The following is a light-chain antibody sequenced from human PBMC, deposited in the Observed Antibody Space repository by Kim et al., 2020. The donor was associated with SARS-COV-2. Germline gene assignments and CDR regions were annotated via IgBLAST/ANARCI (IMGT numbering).Light chain of an antibody. Sequence: SPGERATLSCRASQGVSSSNLAWYQQRSGQAPRLLIYGASTRATGIPDRFSGSGSGTDFTLTISRLEPEDFAVYYCQQYDSSPRTFGQGTKVDIK. V-gene: IGKV3-20*01. CDR1: QGVSSSN. J-gene: IGKJ1*01. CDR2: GAS. CDR3: QQYDSSPRT.